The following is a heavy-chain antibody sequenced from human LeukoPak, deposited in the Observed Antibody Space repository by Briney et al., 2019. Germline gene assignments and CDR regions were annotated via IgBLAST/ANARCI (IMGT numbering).Heavy chain of an antibody. CDR1: GFTSSSYA. CDR3: ARDRSGTGPAVLYNFDY. Sequence: GGSLRLSCAAPGFTSSSYAMHWVRQAPDKGLEWVAVISYDGSNKYYADSVKGRFTMSRDNSKNTLFLQMNSLRAEDTAVYYCARDRSGTGPAVLYNFDYWGQGTLVTVSS. CDR2: ISYDGSNK. J-gene: IGHJ4*02. D-gene: IGHD1-26*01. V-gene: IGHV3-30*04.